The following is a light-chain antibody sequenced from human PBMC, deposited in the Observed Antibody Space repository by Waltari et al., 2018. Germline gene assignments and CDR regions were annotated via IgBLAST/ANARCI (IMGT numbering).Light chain of an antibody. Sequence: PASVSGSPGQSITISCTGTSSDVGGYNYVSWYQQKPGQAPPLLIYGASSRATGIPDRFSGSWSGTDFSLTISSLEPEDFAVYYCQQYDISPLTFGGGTKVEIK. CDR1: DVGGYNY. J-gene: IGKJ4*01. V-gene: IGKV3-20*01. CDR2: GAS. CDR3: QQYDISPLT.